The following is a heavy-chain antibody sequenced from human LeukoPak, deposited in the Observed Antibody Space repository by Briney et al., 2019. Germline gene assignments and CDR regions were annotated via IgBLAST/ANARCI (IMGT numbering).Heavy chain of an antibody. D-gene: IGHD1-26*01. Sequence: GGSLRLSCAASGFTVSSNYMSWVRQAPGKGLEWVSVIYSGGSTYYADSVKGRFTISRDNSKNTLYLQMNSLRAEDTAVYYCARVVLSGPFDYWGQGTLVTVSS. CDR3: ARVVLSGPFDY. J-gene: IGHJ4*02. CDR2: IYSGGST. CDR1: GFTVSSNY. V-gene: IGHV3-66*01.